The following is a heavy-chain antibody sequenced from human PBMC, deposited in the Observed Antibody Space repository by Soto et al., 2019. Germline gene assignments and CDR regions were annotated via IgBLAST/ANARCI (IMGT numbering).Heavy chain of an antibody. CDR1: GGTFSSYA. V-gene: IGHV1-69*13. CDR2: IIPIFGTT. D-gene: IGHD3-16*01. Sequence: SVKVSCKASGGTFSSYAISWVRQAPGQGLEWMGGIIPIFGTTNYAQKFQGRVTITADESTSTAYMELSSLRSEDTAVYYCATKPYDLDLYYYYGMDVWGQGTTVTVSS. J-gene: IGHJ6*02. CDR3: ATKPYDLDLYYYYGMDV.